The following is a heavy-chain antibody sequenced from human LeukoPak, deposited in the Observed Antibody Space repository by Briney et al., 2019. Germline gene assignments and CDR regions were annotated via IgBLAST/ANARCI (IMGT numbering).Heavy chain of an antibody. CDR1: GFAFSSNY. Sequence: PGGSLRLSCAASGFAFSSNYMTWVRQAPGKGPEWVSVVYSGGSTEYTDSVKGRFTISRDNSKNTLYLQMNSLRAEDTAVYYCARTSSAVNTKGLDSWGQGTLVTVSS. D-gene: IGHD6-13*01. J-gene: IGHJ4*02. CDR2: VYSGGST. V-gene: IGHV3-53*01. CDR3: ARTSSAVNTKGLDS.